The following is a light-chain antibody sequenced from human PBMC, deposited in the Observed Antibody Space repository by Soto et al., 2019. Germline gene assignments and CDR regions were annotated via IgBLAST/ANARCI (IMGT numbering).Light chain of an antibody. J-gene: IGKJ1*01. V-gene: IGKV3-15*01. Sequence: EIVMTQSPATLSVSPGERATLSCRASQSVSSNLAWYQQKPGQAPRLLIYGASTRGTGIPARFSGSGSGTEFILIISSLQSEVFSVYSCQHYNNWPWTFGQGTKVEIK. CDR1: QSVSSN. CDR3: QHYNNWPWT. CDR2: GAS.